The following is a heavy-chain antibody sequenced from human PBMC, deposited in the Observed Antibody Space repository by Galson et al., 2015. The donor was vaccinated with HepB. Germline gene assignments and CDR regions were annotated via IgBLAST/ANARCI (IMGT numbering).Heavy chain of an antibody. Sequence: QSGAEVKKPGESLNLSCKGSGYDFSSYWIGWLSQVPGKGLEWMGIIYPDDSDTRYNPSFQGQVTISADKSTSTTFLRRSSLKASDTGIYYCARGFYDFFSGQRGFDHWGQGTLVTVSS. D-gene: IGHD3-3*01. CDR1: GYDFSSYW. CDR2: IYPDDSDT. J-gene: IGHJ4*02. CDR3: ARGFYDFFSGQRGFDH. V-gene: IGHV5-51*01.